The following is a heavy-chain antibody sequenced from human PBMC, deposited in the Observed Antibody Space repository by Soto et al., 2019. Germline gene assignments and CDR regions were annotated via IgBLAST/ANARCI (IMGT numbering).Heavy chain of an antibody. CDR3: AKGRGRDWKNYFDS. D-gene: IGHD1-1*01. V-gene: IGHV3-23*04. CDR1: GFTFNTCA. J-gene: IGHJ4*02. CDR2: ISGSGCTT. Sequence: EVQLVESGGGLVQIGGSLRLSCASSGFTFNTCAMSWVRPAPGKELEWVSVISGSGCTTFYADSVKGRFTITRDNSKNTLYLRMNSLRAEDTAVYYCAKGRGRDWKNYFDSWGQGDVVTVPS.